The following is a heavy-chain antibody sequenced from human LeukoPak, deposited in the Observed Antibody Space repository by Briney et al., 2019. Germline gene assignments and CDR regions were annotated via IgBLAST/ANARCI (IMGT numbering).Heavy chain of an antibody. Sequence: GASVKVSRKASGYTFTGYYMHWVRQAPGQGLEWMGWINPNSGGTNYAQKFQGRVTMTRDTSISTAYMELSRLRSDDTAVYYCARDDSGYAKESLTSFDYWGQGTLVTVSS. CDR1: GYTFTGYY. CDR3: ARDDSGYAKESLTSFDY. J-gene: IGHJ4*02. CDR2: INPNSGGT. D-gene: IGHD5-12*01. V-gene: IGHV1-2*02.